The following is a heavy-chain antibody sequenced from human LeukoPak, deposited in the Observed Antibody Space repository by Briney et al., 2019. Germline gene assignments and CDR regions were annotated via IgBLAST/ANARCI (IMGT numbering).Heavy chain of an antibody. D-gene: IGHD3-3*01. CDR1: GDSISTSSYY. Sequence: SETLSLTCTVSGDSISTSSYYWGWIRRPPGKGLEWIGSIYYSGSTYYNPSLKSRVTISVDTSKNQISLKVSSVTAADTAVYYCARVEHVRFLDSDAFDIWGQGTMVTVSS. CDR2: IYYSGST. J-gene: IGHJ3*02. CDR3: ARVEHVRFLDSDAFDI. V-gene: IGHV4-39*01.